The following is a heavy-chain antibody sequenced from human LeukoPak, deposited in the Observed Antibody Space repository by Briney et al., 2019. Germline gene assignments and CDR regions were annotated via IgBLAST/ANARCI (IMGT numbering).Heavy chain of an antibody. D-gene: IGHD3-3*01. Sequence: GGSLRLSCTASGFTFGGYTMNWVRQAPGKGLEWVSSISSSDYYINYAESVEGRFTISRNNADNLLYLQMNSLRAEDTAMYYCAFGAGGTFWGQGTLVTVSS. J-gene: IGHJ4*02. CDR1: GFTFGGYT. CDR3: AFGAGGTF. CDR2: ISSSDYYI. V-gene: IGHV3-21*06.